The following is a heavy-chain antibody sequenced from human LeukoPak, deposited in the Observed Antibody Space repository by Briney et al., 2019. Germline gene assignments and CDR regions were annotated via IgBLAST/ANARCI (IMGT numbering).Heavy chain of an antibody. CDR1: GLTVSKKY. Sequence: GGSLRLSCAASGLTVSKKYMSWVRQAPGKGPHWVSVIYGGGTTYYADSVKGRFTISRDNSKNTLYLQMNSLRAEDTAVYYCARALWLVRFDYWGQGTLVTVSS. J-gene: IGHJ4*02. D-gene: IGHD6-19*01. CDR3: ARALWLVRFDY. CDR2: IYGGGTT. V-gene: IGHV3-53*05.